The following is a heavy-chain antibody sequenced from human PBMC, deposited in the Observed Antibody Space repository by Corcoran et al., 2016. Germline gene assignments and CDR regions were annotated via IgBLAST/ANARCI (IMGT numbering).Heavy chain of an antibody. CDR1: GYTFTSYG. V-gene: IGHV1-18*01. CDR3: ARDKVRTAAPTYYYYYGMDV. Sequence: QVQLVQSGAEVKKPGASVKVSCKASGYTFTSYGISWVRQAPGQGLEWMGWISAYNGNTNYAQKLQGRVTMTTDTSTSTAYMELRSLRSDDTAVYYCARDKVRTAAPTYYYYYGMDVWGQGTTVTVSS. D-gene: IGHD6-13*01. CDR2: ISAYNGNT. J-gene: IGHJ6*02.